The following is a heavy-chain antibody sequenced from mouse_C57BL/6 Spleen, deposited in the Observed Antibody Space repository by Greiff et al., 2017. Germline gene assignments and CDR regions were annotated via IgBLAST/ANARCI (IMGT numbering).Heavy chain of an antibody. J-gene: IGHJ2*01. CDR2: INPSTGGT. CDR1: GYSFTGYY. V-gene: IGHV1-42*01. D-gene: IGHD2-4*01. Sequence: VQLKQSGPELVKPGASVKISCKASGYSFTGYYMNWVKQSPEKSLERIGEINPSTGGTTYNQKFKAKATLTVDKSSSTAYMQLKSLTSEDSAVYYCAREGAYDYDVDFDYWGQGTTLTVSS. CDR3: AREGAYDYDVDFDY.